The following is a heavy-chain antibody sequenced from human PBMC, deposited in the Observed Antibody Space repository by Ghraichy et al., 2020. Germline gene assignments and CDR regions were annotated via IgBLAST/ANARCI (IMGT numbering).Heavy chain of an antibody. CDR3: ARDYYGSGRVDAFDI. CDR2: IYYSGST. J-gene: IGHJ3*02. Sequence: SQTLSLTCTVSGGSISSGGYYWSWIRQHPGKGLEWIGYIYYSGSTYYNPSLKSRVTISVDTSKNQFSLKLSSVTAADTAVYYCARDYYGSGRVDAFDIWGQGTMVTVSS. CDR1: GGSISSGGYY. V-gene: IGHV4-31*03. D-gene: IGHD3-10*01.